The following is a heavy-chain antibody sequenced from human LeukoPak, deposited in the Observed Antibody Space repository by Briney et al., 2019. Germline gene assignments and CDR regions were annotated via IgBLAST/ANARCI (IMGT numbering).Heavy chain of an antibody. Sequence: GGSLRLSCAASGFTFGSYGMHWVRQAPGKGREWVAVIWYDGSNKYYADSVKGRFTISRDNSKNTLYLQMNSLRAEDTAVYYCARGYYYDSSGSPFDYWGQGTLVTVSS. V-gene: IGHV3-33*01. CDR3: ARGYYYDSSGSPFDY. D-gene: IGHD3-22*01. CDR1: GFTFGSYG. J-gene: IGHJ4*02. CDR2: IWYDGSNK.